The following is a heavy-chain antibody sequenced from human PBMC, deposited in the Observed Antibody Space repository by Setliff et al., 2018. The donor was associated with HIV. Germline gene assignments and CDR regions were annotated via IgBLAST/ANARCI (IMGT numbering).Heavy chain of an antibody. CDR2: IYYSGST. D-gene: IGHD3-3*01. V-gene: IGHV4-59*01. CDR3: TRGPEGVAGGDY. CDR1: GASIDDYY. Sequence: SETLSLTCSVSGASIDDYYWSWIRQPPGKALEWIGYIYYSGSTNYNPSFKSRVTISVDRSKSQFSLKLSSVTAADTAIYYCTRGPEGVAGGDYWGQGILVTVSS. J-gene: IGHJ4*02.